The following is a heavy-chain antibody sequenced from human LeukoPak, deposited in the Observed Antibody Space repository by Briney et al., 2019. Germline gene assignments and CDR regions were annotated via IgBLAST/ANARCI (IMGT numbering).Heavy chain of an antibody. Sequence: PSETLSLTCAVFGGSFSGYYWSWIRQPPGKGLEWIGEINHSGSTNYNPSLKSRVTISVDTSKNQFSLKLSSVTAADTAVYYCASDSSGWYARLGHWGQGTLVTVSS. J-gene: IGHJ5*02. CDR1: GGSFSGYY. V-gene: IGHV4-34*01. D-gene: IGHD6-19*01. CDR3: ASDSSGWYARLGH. CDR2: INHSGST.